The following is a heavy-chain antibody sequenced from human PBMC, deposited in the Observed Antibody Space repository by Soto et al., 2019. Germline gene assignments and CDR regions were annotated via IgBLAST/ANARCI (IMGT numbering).Heavy chain of an antibody. D-gene: IGHD6-19*01. CDR2: IIPILGIA. CDR1: GGTFSSYT. J-gene: IGHJ3*02. Sequence: QVQLVQSGAEVKKPGSSVKVSCKASGGTFSSYTISWVRQAPGQGLEWMGRIIPILGIANYAHKFQGRVTITADKSTSTAYMELSSLRSEDTAVYYCARKQYSSSLGGAFDIWGQGTMFTVSS. CDR3: ARKQYSSSLGGAFDI. V-gene: IGHV1-69*02.